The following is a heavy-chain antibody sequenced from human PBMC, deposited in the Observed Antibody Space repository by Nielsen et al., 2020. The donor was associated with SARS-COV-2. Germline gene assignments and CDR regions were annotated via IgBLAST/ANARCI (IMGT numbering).Heavy chain of an antibody. D-gene: IGHD1-26*01. CDR1: GFTFSSYS. Sequence: GESLKISCAASGFTFSSYSMNWVRQAPGKGLEWVSSISSSSSTIYYADSVKGRFTISRDNAKNSLYLQMNSLRDEDTAVYYCASSVGATSYYYYYGMDVWGQGTTVTVSS. CDR3: ASSVGATSYYYYYGMDV. CDR2: ISSSSSTI. J-gene: IGHJ6*02. V-gene: IGHV3-48*02.